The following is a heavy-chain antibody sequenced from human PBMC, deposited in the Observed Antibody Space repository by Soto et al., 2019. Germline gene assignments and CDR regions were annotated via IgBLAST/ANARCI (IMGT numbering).Heavy chain of an antibody. CDR3: ARGHIAVAGTFPESLDY. Sequence: VQLVESGGGVVQPGRSLRLSCAASGFTFSSYGMHWVRQAPGKGLEWVAVIWYDGSNKYYADSVKGRFTISRDNSKNTLYLQMNSLRAEDTAVYYCARGHIAVAGTFPESLDYWGQGTLVTVSS. CDR1: GFTFSSYG. D-gene: IGHD6-19*01. V-gene: IGHV3-33*01. J-gene: IGHJ4*02. CDR2: IWYDGSNK.